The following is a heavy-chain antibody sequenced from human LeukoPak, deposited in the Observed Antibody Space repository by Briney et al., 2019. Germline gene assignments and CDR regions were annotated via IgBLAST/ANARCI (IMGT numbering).Heavy chain of an antibody. CDR1: GLTFSSYA. CDR2: ITSSGGST. D-gene: IGHD3-22*01. V-gene: IGHV3-23*01. Sequence: GGSLRLSCAASGLTFSSYALSWVRPAPGRGGEWVSAITSSGGSTYYADSVKGRFTISRDNSKTTLYLQMNSLRAEDTAVYYCAKLHRGSYYYDSSCYSGDAFDIWGQGTMVTVSS. CDR3: AKLHRGSYYYDSSCYSGDAFDI. J-gene: IGHJ3*02.